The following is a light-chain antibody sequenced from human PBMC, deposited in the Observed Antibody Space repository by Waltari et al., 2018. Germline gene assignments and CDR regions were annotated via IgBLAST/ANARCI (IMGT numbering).Light chain of an antibody. Sequence: QSALTQPASVSGSPGQSITISCTGTSSDVGGYNYVSWYQQHPGKAPKLMIYDVSKRPSGVSNRFAGSTSGTTAPLTISGLQAEEEADYYCSSYTSSSTKVFGTGTKVTVL. V-gene: IGLV2-14*01. CDR3: SSYTSSSTKV. J-gene: IGLJ1*01. CDR2: DVS. CDR1: SSDVGGYNY.